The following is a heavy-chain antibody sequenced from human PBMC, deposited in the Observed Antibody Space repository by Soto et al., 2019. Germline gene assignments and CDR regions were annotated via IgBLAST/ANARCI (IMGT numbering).Heavy chain of an antibody. CDR1: GFTFSSYA. Sequence: GGSLRLSCAASGFTFSSYAMHWVRQAPGKGLEWVAVISYDGSNKYYADSVKGRLTISRDNSKNTLYLQMNSLRAEDTAVYYCARDLKSAATINYYYYYGMDVWGQGTTVTVS. J-gene: IGHJ6*02. CDR2: ISYDGSNK. CDR3: ARDLKSAATINYYYYYGMDV. D-gene: IGHD2-15*01. V-gene: IGHV3-30-3*01.